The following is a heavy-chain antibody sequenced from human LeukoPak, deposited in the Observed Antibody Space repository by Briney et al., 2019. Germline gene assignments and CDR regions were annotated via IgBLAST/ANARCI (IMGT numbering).Heavy chain of an antibody. V-gene: IGHV1-3*01. CDR1: GYTFTSYA. CDR3: ARDSPYNYYYYGMDV. J-gene: IGHJ6*02. Sequence: ASVKVSCKASGYTFTSYAMHWVRRAPGQRLEWMGWINAGNGNTKYSQKFQGRVTITRDTSASTAYMELSSLRSEDTAVYYCARDSPYNYYYYGMDVWGQGTTVTVSS. D-gene: IGHD2-2*02. CDR2: INAGNGNT.